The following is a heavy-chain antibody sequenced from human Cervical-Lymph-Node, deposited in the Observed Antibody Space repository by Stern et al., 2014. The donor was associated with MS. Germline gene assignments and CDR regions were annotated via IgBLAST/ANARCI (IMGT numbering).Heavy chain of an antibody. CDR1: GGTFSSYA. J-gene: IGHJ4*02. V-gene: IGHV1-69*01. Sequence: VHLVESGAEVKKPGSSVKVSCKASGGTFSSYAISWVRQAPGQGLEWMGGIIPIFGTANYAQKFQGRVTITADESTSTAYMELSSLRSEDTAVYYCARRHDYGDFFDYWGQGTLVTVSS. D-gene: IGHD4-17*01. CDR3: ARRHDYGDFFDY. CDR2: IIPIFGTA.